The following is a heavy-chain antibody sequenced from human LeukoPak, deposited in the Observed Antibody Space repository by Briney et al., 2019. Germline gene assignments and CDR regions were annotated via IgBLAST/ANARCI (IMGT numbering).Heavy chain of an antibody. CDR1: GGSFSGYY. D-gene: IGHD2-15*01. J-gene: IGHJ6*02. CDR2: INHSGST. CDR3: ARGSKECSGGSCYPPPRYYYYYGMDV. V-gene: IGHV4-34*01. Sequence: PSETLSLTSAVYGGSFSGYYWSWIRQPPGKGLEWIGEINHSGSTNYNPSLKSRVTISVDTSKNQFSLKLSSVTAADTAVYYCARGSKECSGGSCYPPPRYYYYYGMDVWGQGTTVTVSS.